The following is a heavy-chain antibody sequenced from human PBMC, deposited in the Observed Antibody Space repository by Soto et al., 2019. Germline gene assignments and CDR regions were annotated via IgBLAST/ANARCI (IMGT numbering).Heavy chain of an antibody. Sequence: QVQLVQSGAEVKKPGSSVKVSCKASGGTFSSYAISWVRQAPGQGLEWMGGIIPIFGTANYAQKFQGRVTFTADESTSTSYMELISLRSEDTAVYYCARDGYYYDRSGYYYYFDYWGQGTLVTVSS. J-gene: IGHJ4*02. CDR2: IIPIFGTA. V-gene: IGHV1-69*12. CDR1: GGTFSSYA. CDR3: ARDGYYYDRSGYYYYFDY. D-gene: IGHD3-22*01.